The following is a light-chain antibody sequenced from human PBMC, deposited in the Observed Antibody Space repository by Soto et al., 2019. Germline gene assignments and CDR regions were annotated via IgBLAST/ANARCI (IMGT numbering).Light chain of an antibody. CDR1: SSNIGSYT. V-gene: IGLV1-44*01. J-gene: IGLJ2*01. Sequence: QSVLTQPPSASGTPGQRVSISCSGSSSNIGSYTVNWYQQLPGTAPKLVIYSDNQRPSGVPDRFSGSKSGTSASLAISGLQNEDEADYYCASWDDSLTGVVFGGGTKLTVL. CDR2: SDN. CDR3: ASWDDSLTGVV.